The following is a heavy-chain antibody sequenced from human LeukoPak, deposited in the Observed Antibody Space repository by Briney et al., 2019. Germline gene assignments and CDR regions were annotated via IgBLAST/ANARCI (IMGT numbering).Heavy chain of an antibody. Sequence: PSETLSLTCTVSGGSISSSSYYWGWIRQPAGKGLEWIGRIYTSGSTNYNPSLKSRVTMSVDTSKNQFSLKLSSVTAADTAVYYCARDSQWLASFDYWGQGTLVTVSS. CDR2: IYTSGST. CDR1: GGSISSSSYY. V-gene: IGHV4-61*02. J-gene: IGHJ4*02. CDR3: ARDSQWLASFDY. D-gene: IGHD6-19*01.